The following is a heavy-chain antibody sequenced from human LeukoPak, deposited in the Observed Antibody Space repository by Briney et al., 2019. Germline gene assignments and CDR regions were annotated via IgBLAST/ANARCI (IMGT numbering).Heavy chain of an antibody. CDR3: AKGVTTVRIYYHGMDV. J-gene: IGHJ6*02. V-gene: IGHV3-23*01. CDR1: GFIFSSFA. CDR2: ISGSGDSR. D-gene: IGHD4-17*01. Sequence: GGSLRLSCAASGFIFSSFAMNWVRQAPGKGLEWVSLISGSGDSRYYADSVKGRFIISRDSAKNTLWLQMNSLRAEDTAVYYCAKGVTTVRIYYHGMDVWGQGTTVTVSS.